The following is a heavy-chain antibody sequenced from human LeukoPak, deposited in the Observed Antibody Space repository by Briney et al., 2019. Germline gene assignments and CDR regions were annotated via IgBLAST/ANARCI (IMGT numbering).Heavy chain of an antibody. CDR2: IYWDDDR. CDR1: GFSLNTRGVG. Sequence: SGPTLVHPPPTLTLTFTFSGFSLNTRGVGVGWIRQPPGRALEWLSLIYWDDDRRYSPSLKSRLTITKDTSKNQVVLTMTNMDPVDTATYFCAHRKNYYDSSVFDNWGQGTLVTVSS. V-gene: IGHV2-5*02. CDR3: AHRKNYYDSSVFDN. D-gene: IGHD3-22*01. J-gene: IGHJ4*02.